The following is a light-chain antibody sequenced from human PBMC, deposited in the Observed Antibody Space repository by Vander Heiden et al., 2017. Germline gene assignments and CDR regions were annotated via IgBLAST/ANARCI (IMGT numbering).Light chain of an antibody. CDR1: QSVSSY. V-gene: IGKV3-11*01. CDR2: DAS. CDR3: QQRSNWPFT. Sequence: EIVLTQSPATLSLSPGERATLSCRASQSVSSYLAWYQQKPGQAPRLLIYDASNRATSIPARFSGSGSGTDFTLTISSQEHEDFAVYCCQQRSNWPFTFGGGTKVEIK. J-gene: IGKJ4*01.